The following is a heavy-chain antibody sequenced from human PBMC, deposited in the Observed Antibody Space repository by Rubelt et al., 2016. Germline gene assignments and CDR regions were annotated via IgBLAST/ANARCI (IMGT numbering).Heavy chain of an antibody. V-gene: IGHV4-59*12. CDR2: IQNRGST. CDR3: ARRPRYTGYDSFDI. Sequence: QLQLQESGPRLVKPSETLSLTCTVSGGSISSYFWSWIRQPPGKGLEWIGYIQNRGSTNYNPFLESRVTISLDTSMNPCQLSLGSVTAADTAVYYCARRPRYTGYDSFDIWGQGTMVTVSS. CDR1: GGSISSYF. J-gene: IGHJ3*02. D-gene: IGHD5-12*01.